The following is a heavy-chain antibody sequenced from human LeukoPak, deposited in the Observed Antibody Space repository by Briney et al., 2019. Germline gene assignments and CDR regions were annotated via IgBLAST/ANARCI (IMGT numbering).Heavy chain of an antibody. V-gene: IGHV3-7*01. CDR1: GFTFNSYW. Sequence: GGSLRLSCVASGFTFNSYWMSWVRQAPEKGLEWLANIRQDGSDKQYVDSVKGRFTISRDNAKNLLYLQMNSLSAEDTAVYYCARHSRGSPIDDWGQGTLVTVSS. CDR2: IRQDGSDK. J-gene: IGHJ4*02. CDR3: ARHSRGSPIDD. D-gene: IGHD2-15*01.